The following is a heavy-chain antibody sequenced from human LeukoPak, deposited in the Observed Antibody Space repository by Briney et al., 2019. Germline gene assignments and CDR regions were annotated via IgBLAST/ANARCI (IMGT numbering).Heavy chain of an antibody. CDR1: GYTFTSYD. CDR2: MNPNSGNT. D-gene: IGHD2-15*01. CDR3: ARGGYCSGGSCYSRNWFDP. V-gene: IGHV1-8*01. J-gene: IGHJ5*02. Sequence: ASVKVSCKASGYTFTSYDINWVRQATGQGLEWMGWMNPNSGNTGYAHKFQGRVTMTRNTSISTAYMEMSSLRSDDTAVYYCARGGYCSGGSCYSRNWFDPWGQGTLVTVSS.